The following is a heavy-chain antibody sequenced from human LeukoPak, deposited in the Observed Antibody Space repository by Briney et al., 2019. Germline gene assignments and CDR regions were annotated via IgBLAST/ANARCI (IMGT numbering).Heavy chain of an antibody. CDR3: ARHGYSYGYYYYGMDV. CDR1: GGSISSYY. CDR2: IYYSGST. D-gene: IGHD5-18*01. V-gene: IGHV4-59*08. Sequence: SETLSLTCTVSGGSISSYYWSWIRQPPGKGLEWMGFIYYSGSTNYNPSLKSRVTISVDTSKNQFSLKLSSVTAADTAVYYCARHGYSYGYYYYGMDVWGQGTTVTVSS. J-gene: IGHJ6*02.